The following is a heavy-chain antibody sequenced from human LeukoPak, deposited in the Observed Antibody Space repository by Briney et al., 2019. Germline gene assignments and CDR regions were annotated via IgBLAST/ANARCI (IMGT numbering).Heavy chain of an antibody. Sequence: GGSLRLSCAASGFTFSSYAMSWVRQAPGKGLEWVSAISGSGGSTYYADSVKGRFTISRDNSKNTLYLQMNSLRTEDTAVYYCAKSARITMVRGATYVDYWGQGTLVTVSS. V-gene: IGHV3-23*01. CDR1: GFTFSSYA. CDR2: ISGSGGST. CDR3: AKSARITMVRGATYVDY. D-gene: IGHD3-10*01. J-gene: IGHJ4*02.